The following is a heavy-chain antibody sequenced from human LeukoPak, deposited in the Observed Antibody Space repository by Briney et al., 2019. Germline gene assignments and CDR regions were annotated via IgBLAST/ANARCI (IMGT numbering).Heavy chain of an antibody. CDR1: GDSITNYY. D-gene: IGHD2-2*01. V-gene: IGHV4-59*01. CDR2: IYYSGST. Sequence: SETLSLTCTVSGDSITNYYWDWIRQLPGKGLEWIGYIYYSGSTNYNPSLKSRVTTSVDTSKNQFSLNLSSVTAADTAVYYCARVRYLGYCSSTSCYQESSVYFDYWGQETVVTVCS. CDR3: ARVRYLGYCSSTSCYQESSVYFDY. J-gene: IGHJ4*02.